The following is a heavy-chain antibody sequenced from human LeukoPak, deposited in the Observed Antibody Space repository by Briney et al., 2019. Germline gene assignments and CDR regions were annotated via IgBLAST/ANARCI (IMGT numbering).Heavy chain of an antibody. J-gene: IGHJ4*02. CDR2: IKQDGSEK. D-gene: IGHD6-13*01. CDR1: GFTFSSYW. CDR3: AKDGPPSIAAADY. Sequence: GGSLRLSCAASGFTFSSYWMSWVRQAPGKGLVWVANIKQDGSEKYYVDSVKGRFTISRDNAKNSLYLQMNSLRAEDTAVYYCAKDGPPSIAAADYWGQGTLVTVSS. V-gene: IGHV3-7*01.